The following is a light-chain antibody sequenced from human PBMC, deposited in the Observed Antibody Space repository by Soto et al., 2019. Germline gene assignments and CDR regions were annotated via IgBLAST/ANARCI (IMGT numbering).Light chain of an antibody. CDR3: QQYNNWPPIT. J-gene: IGKJ5*01. CDR2: KAS. CDR1: PSISSW. Sequence: DIQMTQSPSTLSASVGDRVTITCRASPSISSWLAWYQQKPWKAPKLLIYKASSLQSGVPSRFSGSGSGTDFTLTISSLQSEDFAVYYCQQYNNWPPITFGQGTRLEIK. V-gene: IGKV1-5*03.